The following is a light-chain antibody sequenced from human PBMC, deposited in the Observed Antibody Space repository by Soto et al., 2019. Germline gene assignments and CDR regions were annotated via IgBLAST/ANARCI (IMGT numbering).Light chain of an antibody. Sequence: EIVMTQSPAILPVSPWARVTLSCRASQSVSSNLAWYQQKPGQATRLLIYDASNRATGIPARFSGSGSGTDFTLTISSLEPEEFAVYYCKKRSNWPRTVGKGIKVDIK. V-gene: IGKV3-11*01. CDR2: DAS. J-gene: IGKJ1*01. CDR1: QSVSSN. CDR3: KKRSNWPRT.